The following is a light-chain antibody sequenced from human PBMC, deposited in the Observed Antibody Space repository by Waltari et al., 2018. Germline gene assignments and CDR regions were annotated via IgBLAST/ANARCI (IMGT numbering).Light chain of an antibody. V-gene: IGKV3-20*01. Sequence: DIVLTQSPGTLSLSPGERATLSCAASQSITNNYLAWYQQNPGQAPRLLIYGISIRATGIPDRFSGSRSGTDFTLTIDRLEPEDFAVYYCQQYGSSTLFTFGPGTTVDVK. CDR2: GIS. CDR1: QSITNNY. CDR3: QQYGSSTLFT. J-gene: IGKJ3*01.